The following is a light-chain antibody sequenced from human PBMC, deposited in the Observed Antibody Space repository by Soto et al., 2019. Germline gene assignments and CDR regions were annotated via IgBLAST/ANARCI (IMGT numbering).Light chain of an antibody. CDR2: GAS. CDR3: QQYGSSPLT. CDR1: QSVSSNY. V-gene: IGKV3-20*01. J-gene: IGKJ4*01. Sequence: EIVLTHSPGTLSLSPGERATFSCRASQSVSSNYLAWYQQKPGQAPRLLIYGASSRATGIPDRFSGSGSGTDFTLTISRLEPEDFAVYYCQQYGSSPLTFGGGTKVDIK.